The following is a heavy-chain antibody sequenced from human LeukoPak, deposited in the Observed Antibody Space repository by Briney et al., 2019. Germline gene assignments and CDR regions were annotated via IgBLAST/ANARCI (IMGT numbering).Heavy chain of an antibody. D-gene: IGHD2-2*01. CDR2: IKQDGSEK. Sequence: GGSLRLSCAASGFTFSSYWMSWVCQAPGKGLEWVANIKQDGSEKYYVDSVKGRFTISRDNAKNSLYLQMNSLRAEDTAVYYCARDRYCSSTSCPSGAFDIWGQGTMVTVSS. CDR3: ARDRYCSSTSCPSGAFDI. CDR1: GFTFSSYW. J-gene: IGHJ3*02. V-gene: IGHV3-7*01.